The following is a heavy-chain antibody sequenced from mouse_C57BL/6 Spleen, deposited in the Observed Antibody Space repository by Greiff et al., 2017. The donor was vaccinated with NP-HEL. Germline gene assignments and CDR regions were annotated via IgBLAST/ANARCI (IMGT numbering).Heavy chain of an antibody. V-gene: IGHV14-4*01. J-gene: IGHJ3*01. D-gene: IGHD2-4*01. CDR3: TVDYDKFAY. Sequence: EVQLQQSGAELVRPGASVKLSCTASGFNIKDDYMHWVKQRPEQGLEWIGWIDPENGDTEYASKFQGKATITADTSSNTAYLQLSSLTSEDTAVYYCTVDYDKFAYWGQGTLVTVSA. CDR2: IDPENGDT. CDR1: GFNIKDDY.